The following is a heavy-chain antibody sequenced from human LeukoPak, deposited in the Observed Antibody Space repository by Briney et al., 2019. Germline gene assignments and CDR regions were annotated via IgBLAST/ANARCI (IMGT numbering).Heavy chain of an antibody. V-gene: IGHV3-21*01. Sequence: GGSLRLSCAASGFTFSSYSMNWVRQAPGKGLEWVSSISSSSSYIYYADSVKGRFTISRDNAKNSLYLQINGLRAEDTAVYYCARVNGDIDAFDIWGQGTMVTVSS. CDR3: ARVNGDIDAFDI. CDR2: ISSSSSYI. CDR1: GFTFSSYS. D-gene: IGHD4-17*01. J-gene: IGHJ3*02.